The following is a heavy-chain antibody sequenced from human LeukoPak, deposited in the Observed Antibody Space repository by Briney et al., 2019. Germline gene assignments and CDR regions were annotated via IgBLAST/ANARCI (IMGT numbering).Heavy chain of an antibody. CDR3: ARRPSQYYYDSGAFDD. J-gene: IGHJ4*02. CDR2: IKHGGST. Sequence: KPSETLSLTCAVYGGSFSGYYWNWVRQHPGEGRGWIGEIKHGGSTNSNPSLKARVTISVNTSKTQFSLKLRSVPGADTAVYYCARRPSQYYYDSGAFDDWGQGTLVTVSS. V-gene: IGHV4-34*01. CDR1: GGSFSGYY. D-gene: IGHD3-22*01.